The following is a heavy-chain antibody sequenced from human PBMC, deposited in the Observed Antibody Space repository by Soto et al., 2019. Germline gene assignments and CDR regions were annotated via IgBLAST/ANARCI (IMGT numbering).Heavy chain of an antibody. Sequence: QVHLVQSGAEVKKPGASVKVSCTASGYTFSTYAFHWVRQAPGHSLEWLGWINAGNGNRKYSPQFEGRVTITKDTSANAAYMELSSLPSADTATYFCATAAYVYGSTSDYWGQGTLVTVSS. V-gene: IGHV1-3*01. CDR3: ATAAYVYGSTSDY. D-gene: IGHD2-2*01. J-gene: IGHJ4*02. CDR1: GYTFSTYA. CDR2: INAGNGNR.